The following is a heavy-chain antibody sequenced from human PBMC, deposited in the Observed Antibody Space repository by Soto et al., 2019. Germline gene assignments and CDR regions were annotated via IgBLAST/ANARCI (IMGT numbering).Heavy chain of an antibody. J-gene: IGHJ4*02. Sequence: EVQLVESGGGLVQPGGSLRLSCAASGFTVSSNYMSWVRQAPGKGLEWVSVIYSGGSTYYADSVKGRFTISRDNSKNTLYLQMNSLRAEDTAVYYCAREAPYYYGSGRSYYFDYWGQGTLVTVSS. CDR2: IYSGGST. CDR1: GFTVSSNY. D-gene: IGHD3-10*01. V-gene: IGHV3-66*01. CDR3: AREAPYYYGSGRSYYFDY.